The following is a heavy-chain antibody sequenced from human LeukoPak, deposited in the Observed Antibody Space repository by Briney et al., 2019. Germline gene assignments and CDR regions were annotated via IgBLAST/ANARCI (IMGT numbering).Heavy chain of an antibody. V-gene: IGHV1-69*06. CDR1: GGTFSSYA. D-gene: IGHD3-22*01. CDR2: IIPIFGTA. CDR3: ARGDYDSSGYAFDI. Sequence: ASVKVSCKASGGTFSSYAISWVRQAPGQGLEWMGGIIPIFGTANYAQKFQGRVTITADKSTSTAYMELSRLRSDDTAVYYCARGDYDSSGYAFDIWGQGTMVTVSS. J-gene: IGHJ3*02.